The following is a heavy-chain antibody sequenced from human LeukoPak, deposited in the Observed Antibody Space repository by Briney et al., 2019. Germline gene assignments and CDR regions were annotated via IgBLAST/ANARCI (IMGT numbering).Heavy chain of an antibody. CDR1: GFTFSDYY. Sequence: GRSLRLSCAASGFTFSDYYMSWIRQAPGKGLEWVSYISSSSSYTNYADSVKGRFTISRDNAKNSLYLQMNSLRAEDTAVYYCARAKQQLAYFDYWGQGTLVTVSS. D-gene: IGHD6-13*01. J-gene: IGHJ4*02. CDR2: ISSSSSYT. CDR3: ARAKQQLAYFDY. V-gene: IGHV3-11*06.